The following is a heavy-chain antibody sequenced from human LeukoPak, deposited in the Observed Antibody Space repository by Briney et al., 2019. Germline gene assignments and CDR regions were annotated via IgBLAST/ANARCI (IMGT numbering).Heavy chain of an antibody. V-gene: IGHV1-69*06. CDR1: GGTFSSYA. Sequence: SVKVSCKASGGTFSSYAISWVRQAPGQGLEWMGGVIPIFGTANYAQKFQGRVTITADKSTSTAYMELSSLRSEDTAVYYCARGHSEGIVAADYWGQGTLVTVSS. CDR3: ARGHSEGIVAADY. D-gene: IGHD5-12*01. CDR2: VIPIFGTA. J-gene: IGHJ4*02.